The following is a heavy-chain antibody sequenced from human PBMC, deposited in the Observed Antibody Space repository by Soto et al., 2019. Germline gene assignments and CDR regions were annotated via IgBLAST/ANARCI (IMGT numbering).Heavy chain of an antibody. CDR1: SGSIGTTNW. J-gene: IGHJ6*02. Sequence: QVQLQESGPGLVKPSGTLSLTCAVSSGSIGTTNWWCWVRQPPGKGLEWIGEIFHSGNTYYNPSLASRVTITVDTSKNQFSLNLRSVTAADTAVYYCARRTWGMDVWGQGTTVTVSS. CDR3: ARRTWGMDV. D-gene: IGHD2-8*01. CDR2: IFHSGNT. V-gene: IGHV4-4*02.